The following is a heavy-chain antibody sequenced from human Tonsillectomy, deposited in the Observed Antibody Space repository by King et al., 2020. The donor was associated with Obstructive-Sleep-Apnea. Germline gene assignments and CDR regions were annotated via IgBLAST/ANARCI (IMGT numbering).Heavy chain of an antibody. Sequence: VQLVESGGGLVKPGGSLRLSCAASGFTFSSYSMNWVRPAPGKGLEWVSSISSSSSYIYYADSVKGRFTISRDNAKNSLYLQMNSLRAEDTAVYYCARDHVDTAMGFDYWGQGTLVTVSS. V-gene: IGHV3-21*01. CDR1: GFTFSSYS. CDR2: ISSSSSYI. CDR3: ARDHVDTAMGFDY. J-gene: IGHJ4*02. D-gene: IGHD5-18*01.